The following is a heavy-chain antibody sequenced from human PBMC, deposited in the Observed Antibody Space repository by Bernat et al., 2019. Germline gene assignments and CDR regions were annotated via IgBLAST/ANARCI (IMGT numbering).Heavy chain of an antibody. D-gene: IGHD4-17*01. CDR3: ARGTQIRDYGDYGPDY. Sequence: EVQLVESGGGLVQPGGSLRLSCAASGFTFSSYWMHWVRQAPGKGLFWVSRVNSDGRATDYADSVKGRFTISRDNAKNTLYLQMSSLGAEDTAVYFCARGTQIRDYGDYGPDYWGQGTLVTVSS. V-gene: IGHV3-74*01. J-gene: IGHJ4*02. CDR2: VNSDGRAT. CDR1: GFTFSSYW.